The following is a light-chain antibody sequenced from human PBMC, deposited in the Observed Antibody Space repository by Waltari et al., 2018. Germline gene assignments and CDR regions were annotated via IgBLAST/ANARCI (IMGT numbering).Light chain of an antibody. Sequence: EVVMTQSQATLSVSPGERVTLSCRASQSVSRFVAWYQQKPGQAPRLLIYGASTRATGIPARFSGSVSGTEFTLTISSLQSEDFAVYYCQQYNDWPPLTFCGGTKLEIK. V-gene: IGKV3-15*01. CDR1: QSVSRF. J-gene: IGKJ4*01. CDR3: QQYNDWPPLT. CDR2: GAS.